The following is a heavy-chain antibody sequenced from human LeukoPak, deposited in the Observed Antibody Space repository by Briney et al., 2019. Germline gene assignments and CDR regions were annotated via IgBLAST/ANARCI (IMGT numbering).Heavy chain of an antibody. V-gene: IGHV4-34*01. Sequence: PSETLSLTCAVYGGSFSGYYWSWIRQPPGKGLEWIGEISHSGNSNYNPSLKSRVTISVDTSKNQFSLKLSSVTAADTAVYYCARVGGDGDYWGQGTLVTVSS. CDR3: ARVGGDGDY. J-gene: IGHJ4*02. CDR1: GGSFSGYY. D-gene: IGHD3-10*01. CDR2: ISHSGNS.